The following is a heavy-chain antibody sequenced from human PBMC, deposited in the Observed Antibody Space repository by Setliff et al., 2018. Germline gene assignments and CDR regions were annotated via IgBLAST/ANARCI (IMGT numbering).Heavy chain of an antibody. CDR1: GGSISSGSYY. CDR2: IYTSGST. Sequence: SETLSLTCTVSGGSISSGSYYWSWIRQPAGKGLEWIGRIYTSGSTYYNPSLKSRVTISVDTSKNQFSLKLSSVTAADTAVYYCARLKSRNWGLWYFDLWGRGTLVTVS. CDR3: ARLKSRNWGLWYFDL. J-gene: IGHJ2*01. D-gene: IGHD7-27*01. V-gene: IGHV4-61*02.